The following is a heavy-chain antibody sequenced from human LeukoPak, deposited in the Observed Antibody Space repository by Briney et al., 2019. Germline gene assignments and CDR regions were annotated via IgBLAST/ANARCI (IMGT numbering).Heavy chain of an antibody. Sequence: GGSLRLSCVASGFTFRSYEMNWVRQAPGKGLEWVSYISSSGSTMYYADSVKGRFTISRDNSKNTLYLQMNSLRAEDTAVYYCARETSQKGAHYMDVWGKGTTVTISS. CDR2: ISSSGSTM. D-gene: IGHD3-16*01. J-gene: IGHJ6*03. CDR1: GFTFRSYE. CDR3: ARETSQKGAHYMDV. V-gene: IGHV3-48*03.